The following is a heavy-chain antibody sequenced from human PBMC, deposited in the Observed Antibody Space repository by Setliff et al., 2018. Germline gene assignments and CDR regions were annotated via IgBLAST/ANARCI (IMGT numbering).Heavy chain of an antibody. Sequence: SVKVSCKASGGTFSSYAISWVRQAPGQGFEWMGGIIPVFGTADYAQKFQGRVTMTRDTSTSTVYMELSSLRSEDTAVYYCAGTYYNFWSALDYYYYGMDVWGQGTTVTVSS. CDR3: AGTYYNFWSALDYYYYGMDV. D-gene: IGHD3-3*01. CDR1: GGTFSSYA. CDR2: IIPVFGTA. V-gene: IGHV1-69*05. J-gene: IGHJ6*02.